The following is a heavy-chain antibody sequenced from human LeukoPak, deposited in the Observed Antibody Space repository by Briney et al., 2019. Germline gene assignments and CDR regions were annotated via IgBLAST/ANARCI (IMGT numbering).Heavy chain of an antibody. V-gene: IGHV1-58*01. J-gene: IGHJ4*02. D-gene: IGHD3-22*01. Sequence: SVKVSCKASGFTFTSSAVQWVRQARGQRLEWIGWIVVGSGNTNYAQKFQERVTITRDMSTSTAYMELSNLRSEDTAVYYCAASPDYYDSSGCSYYFDYWGQGTLVTVSS. CDR3: AASPDYYDSSGCSYYFDY. CDR1: GFTFTSSA. CDR2: IVVGSGNT.